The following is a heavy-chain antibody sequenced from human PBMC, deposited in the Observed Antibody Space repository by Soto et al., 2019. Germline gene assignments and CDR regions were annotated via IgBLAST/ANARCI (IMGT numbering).Heavy chain of an antibody. V-gene: IGHV1-46*01. CDR2: INPSGGST. D-gene: IGHD2-8*01. CDR1: GYTFTSYY. J-gene: IGHJ4*02. Sequence: ASVKVSCKASGYTFTSYYMHWVRQAPGQGLDWMGIINPSGGSTSYVLMFQGRVTMTRDTSTSTVYMELSSLSFEDTAVFYCAREDPEYCTKGVCSESLGYWGQGTLVTVSS. CDR3: AREDPEYCTKGVCSESLGY.